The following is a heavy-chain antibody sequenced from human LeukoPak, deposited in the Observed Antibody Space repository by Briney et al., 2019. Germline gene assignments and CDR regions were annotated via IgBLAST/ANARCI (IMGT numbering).Heavy chain of an antibody. CDR1: GFSFSSHS. Sequence: GGSLRLSCEASGFSFSSHSMNWVRQAPGKGLEWVSYISSGSETIYYADSVKGRFTISRDNAKNSLFLQMNSLRAEDTAVYYCARDRGSISRVRGVNYCWGQGTLVTASS. CDR3: ARDRGSISRVRGVNYC. V-gene: IGHV3-48*04. J-gene: IGHJ4*02. CDR2: ISSGSETI. D-gene: IGHD3-10*01.